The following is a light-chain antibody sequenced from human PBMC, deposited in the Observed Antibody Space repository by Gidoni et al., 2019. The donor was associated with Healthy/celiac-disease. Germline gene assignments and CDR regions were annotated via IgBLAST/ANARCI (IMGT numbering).Light chain of an antibody. Sequence: DIVMTQSPDSLAVSLGERATINCQSSQSVFYSSNNTNYLAWYQHKPGQPPKLLIYWASTRESGVPDLFSGSGSGTDFTLTISSLQAEDVAVYYCQQYYSTPRTFGQGTKVEIK. J-gene: IGKJ1*01. CDR2: WAS. CDR1: QSVFYSSNNTNY. V-gene: IGKV4-1*01. CDR3: QQYYSTPRT.